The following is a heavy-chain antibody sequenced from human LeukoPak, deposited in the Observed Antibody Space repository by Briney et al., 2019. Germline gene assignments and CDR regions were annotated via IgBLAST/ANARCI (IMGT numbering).Heavy chain of an antibody. CDR1: GDSVSSNTAS. J-gene: IGHJ6*03. V-gene: IGHV6-1*01. CDR3: ATNGGSSGYLPPYYYYYMDV. CDR2: TYYRSEWYY. D-gene: IGHD3-22*01. Sequence: SQTLSLTCAISGDSVSSNTASWNWIRQSPSRGLEWLGRTYYRSEWYYDYAVSVESRITINPDTSKNQFSLKLSSVTAADTAVYYCATNGGSSGYLPPYYYYYMDVWGKGTTVTVSS.